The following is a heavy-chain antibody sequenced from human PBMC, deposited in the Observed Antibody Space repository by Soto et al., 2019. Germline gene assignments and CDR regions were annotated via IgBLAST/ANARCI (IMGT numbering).Heavy chain of an antibody. D-gene: IGHD6-6*01. Sequence: PGGSLRLSCSASGFIFSNYAMSWARQAPGKGLEWVSTISGSGVRTYYADSVKGRFTTSRDNSKNTLDLQMNNLRVEDTAIYYCAKDHAREQFVRGENWFDSWGQGTLVTVSS. CDR1: GFIFSNYA. CDR2: ISGSGVRT. J-gene: IGHJ5*01. CDR3: AKDHAREQFVRGENWFDS. V-gene: IGHV3-23*01.